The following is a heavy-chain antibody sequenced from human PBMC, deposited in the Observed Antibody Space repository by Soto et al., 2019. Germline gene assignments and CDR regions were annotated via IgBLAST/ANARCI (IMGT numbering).Heavy chain of an antibody. D-gene: IGHD3-16*02. CDR1: GIPFTDAW. CDR2: IKSRGGGGTT. J-gene: IGHJ1*01. CDR3: VWQADVIGKWH. Sequence: VQLVESEGGLVKPGGSLRLSCAVSGIPFTDAWMNWVRQAPGKGLEWVGRIKSRGGGGTTDYAAPVKGRFTISRDDSTNTLYWQMDSLQIGDTAVYFCVWQADVIGKWHWGQVSLVPVSP. V-gene: IGHV3-15*07.